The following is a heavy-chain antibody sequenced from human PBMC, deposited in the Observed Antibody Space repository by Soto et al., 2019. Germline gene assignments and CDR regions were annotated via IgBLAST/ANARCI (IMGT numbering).Heavy chain of an antibody. CDR1: GFTFSSYA. CDR2: ISGSGGST. D-gene: IGHD3-22*01. V-gene: IGHV3-23*01. J-gene: IGHJ6*02. CDR3: ANDLAHYYDSSGYYSTETNYGMDG. Sequence: EVQLLESGGGLVQPGGSLRLSCAASGFTFSSYAMSWVRQAPGKGLEWVSGISGSGGSTYYADSVKGRFTISRDNSQNTLYLQMNSLRAEDTAVYYCANDLAHYYDSSGYYSTETNYGMDGWGQGTTVTVSS.